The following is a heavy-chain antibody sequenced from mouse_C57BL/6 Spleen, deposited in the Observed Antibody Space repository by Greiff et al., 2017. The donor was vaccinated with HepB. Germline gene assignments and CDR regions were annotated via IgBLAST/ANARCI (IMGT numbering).Heavy chain of an antibody. CDR3: ARDSGDRNYFDC. Sequence: EVMLVESEGGLVQPGSSMKLSCTASGFTFSDYYMAWVRQVPEKGLEWVANINYDGSSTYYLDSLKSRFIISRDNAKNILYLQMSSLKSEDTATYYCARDSGDRNYFDCWGQGTTLTVSS. CDR2: INYDGSST. V-gene: IGHV5-16*01. D-gene: IGHD3-3*01. J-gene: IGHJ2*01. CDR1: GFTFSDYY.